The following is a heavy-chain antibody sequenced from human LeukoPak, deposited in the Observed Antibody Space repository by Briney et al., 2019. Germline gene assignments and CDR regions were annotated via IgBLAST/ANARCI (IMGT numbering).Heavy chain of an antibody. V-gene: IGHV4-59*01. Sequence: SETLSLTCTVSGGSISTYFWGWIRQPPGKGLEWIGYIYYSGNTNYNPSLKSRVTISVDTSKNQFSLKLSSVTAADTAIYYCARVGSYAFDIWGQGTMVTVSP. CDR1: GGSISTYF. J-gene: IGHJ3*02. CDR3: ARVGSYAFDI. CDR2: IYYSGNT.